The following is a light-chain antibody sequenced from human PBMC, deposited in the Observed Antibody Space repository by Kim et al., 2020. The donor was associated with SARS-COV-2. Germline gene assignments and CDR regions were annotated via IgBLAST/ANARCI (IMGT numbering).Light chain of an antibody. CDR3: QQYHTYPWT. CDR1: QSVSIF. CDR2: RAS. Sequence: ASVGDRVTITCRASQSVSIFLAWYQQKPGKAPKLLIYRASSLESGVPSSFSGSGSGTEFTLTITSLQPDDFATYYCQQYHTYPWTFGQGTKVEIK. J-gene: IGKJ1*01. V-gene: IGKV1-5*03.